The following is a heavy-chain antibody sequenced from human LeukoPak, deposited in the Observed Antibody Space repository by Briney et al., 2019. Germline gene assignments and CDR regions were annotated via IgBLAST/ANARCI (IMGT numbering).Heavy chain of an antibody. Sequence: GASVKVSCKASGYTFTGYYMHWVRQAPGQGLEWMGWINPNSGGTSYAQKFQGRVTMTRDTSISTAYMELSRLRSDDTAVYYCARSYSGYGTFGYWGQGTLVTVSS. V-gene: IGHV1-2*02. D-gene: IGHD5-12*01. CDR3: ARSYSGYGTFGY. J-gene: IGHJ4*02. CDR1: GYTFTGYY. CDR2: INPNSGGT.